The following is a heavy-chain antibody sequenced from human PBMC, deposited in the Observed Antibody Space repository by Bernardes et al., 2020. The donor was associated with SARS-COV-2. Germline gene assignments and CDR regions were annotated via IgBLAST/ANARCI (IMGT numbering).Heavy chain of an antibody. Sequence: WVSLRLTCAVYGGSFSGYYWSWIRQPPGKGLEWIGEINHSGSTNYNPSLKSRVTISVDTSKNQFSLKLSSVTAADTAVYYCARRTKITMIVIAVVGWFDPWGQGTLVAVSS. V-gene: IGHV4-34*01. CDR2: INHSGST. J-gene: IGHJ5*02. CDR3: ARRTKITMIVIAVVGWFDP. D-gene: IGHD3-22*01. CDR1: GGSFSGYY.